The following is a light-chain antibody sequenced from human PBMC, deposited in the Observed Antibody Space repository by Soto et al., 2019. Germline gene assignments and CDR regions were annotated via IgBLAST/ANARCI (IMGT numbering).Light chain of an antibody. CDR1: QSISSY. Sequence: DIQMTQSPSSLSASVGGRVTVTCRASQSISSYLNWYQQKPGKAPKLLIYGAVNLQSGVPSRFSGSGSGTDCTLTISSLQPEDFATYYCQQSYSSPRTFGGGTKVEIK. CDR2: GAV. V-gene: IGKV1-39*01. J-gene: IGKJ4*01. CDR3: QQSYSSPRT.